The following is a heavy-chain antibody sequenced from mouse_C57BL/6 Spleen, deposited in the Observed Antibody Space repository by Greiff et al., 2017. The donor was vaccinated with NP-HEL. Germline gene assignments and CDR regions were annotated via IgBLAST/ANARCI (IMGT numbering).Heavy chain of an antibody. CDR2: ISSGSSTI. J-gene: IGHJ4*01. CDR3: ARIYDGYYVRAMDY. CDR1: GFTFSDYG. V-gene: IGHV5-17*01. Sequence: EVQLVESGGGLVKPGGSLKLSCAASGFTFSDYGMHWVRQAPEKGLEWVAYISSGSSTIYYADTGKGRFTISRDNAKNTLFLQMTSLRSEDTAMYYCARIYDGYYVRAMDYWGQGTSVTVSS. D-gene: IGHD2-3*01.